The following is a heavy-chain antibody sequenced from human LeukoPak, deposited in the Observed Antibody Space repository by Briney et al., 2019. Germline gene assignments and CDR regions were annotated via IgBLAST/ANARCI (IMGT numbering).Heavy chain of an antibody. CDR2: IKQDGSEK. D-gene: IGHD3-10*01. J-gene: IGHJ6*02. Sequence: PGGSLRLSCAASGFTFSSYWMSWVRQAPGKGLEWVANIKQDGSEKYYVDSVKGRFTISRDNAKNSLYLQMNSLRAEDTAVYYCARDRKGSGNSPHYYYGMDVWGQGTTVTVSS. V-gene: IGHV3-7*01. CDR1: GFTFSSYW. CDR3: ARDRKGSGNSPHYYYGMDV.